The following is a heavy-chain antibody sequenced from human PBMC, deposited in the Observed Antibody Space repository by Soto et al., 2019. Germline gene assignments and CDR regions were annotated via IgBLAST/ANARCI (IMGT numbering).Heavy chain of an antibody. Sequence: QITLKESGPTLVKPTQTLTLTCTFSGVSLSTSGVGVGWIRQPPGKALEGLALIYWDDDKRYSPSLKSRLTITKDTSKNQVVLTMTNMDPVDTATYYCAHLHTYYYGSGNNYWGQGTLVTVSS. J-gene: IGHJ4*02. CDR2: IYWDDDK. V-gene: IGHV2-5*02. D-gene: IGHD3-10*01. CDR1: GVSLSTSGVG. CDR3: AHLHTYYYGSGNNY.